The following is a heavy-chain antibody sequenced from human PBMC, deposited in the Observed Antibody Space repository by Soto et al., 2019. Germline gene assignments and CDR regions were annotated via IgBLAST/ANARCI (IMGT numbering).Heavy chain of an antibody. D-gene: IGHD6-19*01. J-gene: IGHJ4*02. CDR2: IYSGGYT. V-gene: IGHV3-66*01. Sequence: EVQLVESGGDLVQRGGSLRLSCAASGLDVSNTEMSWVRQAPGKGLEWVSVIYSGGYTNYADSVKGRFIVSRDSPKNTLYPQMDSLSAEDTAVYYCAREAITVMAAPEYYFDYWGQGTLVTVSS. CDR3: AREAITVMAAPEYYFDY. CDR1: GLDVSNTE.